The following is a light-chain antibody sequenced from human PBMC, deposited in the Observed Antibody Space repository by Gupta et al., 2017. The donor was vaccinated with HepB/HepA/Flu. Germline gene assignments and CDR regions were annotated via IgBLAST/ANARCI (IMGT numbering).Light chain of an antibody. CDR3: QQDNYCPRT. V-gene: IGKV3-15*01. CDR1: QTVGRN. CDR2: GAS. Sequence: ETVMTQFPATLSVSPGESATLSCRASQTVGRNLAWYQHKAGQAPVLLIYGASTRGTGVPDRFSGSGSKTEFTLTISSLQSEDLAIYYCQQDNYCPRTFGQGTMVEIE. J-gene: IGKJ1*01.